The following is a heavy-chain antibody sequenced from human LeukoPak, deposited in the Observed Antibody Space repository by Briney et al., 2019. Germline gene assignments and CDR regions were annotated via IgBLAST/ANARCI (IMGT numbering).Heavy chain of an antibody. CDR3: ATYFDWLSDY. D-gene: IGHD3-9*01. V-gene: IGHV4-34*01. Sequence: SETLSLTCAVYGGSFSGYYWSWIRQPPGKGLEWIGEINHSGSTNYNPSFKSRVTISVDTSKNQFSLKLSSVTAADTAVYYCATYFDWLSDYWGQGTLVTVSS. J-gene: IGHJ4*02. CDR2: INHSGST. CDR1: GGSFSGYY.